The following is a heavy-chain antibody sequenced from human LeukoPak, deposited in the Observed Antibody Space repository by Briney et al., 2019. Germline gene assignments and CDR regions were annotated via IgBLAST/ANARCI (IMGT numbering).Heavy chain of an antibody. CDR1: GFTVGSKY. Sequence: GGSLRLSCAASGFTVGSKYMSWVRQAPGKGLEWVSLMYSSGNTNYADSVKGRFTIPRDNSKNTLYLQMNSLRAEDTAVYYCASIDFYRFDYWGQGTLVTVSS. J-gene: IGHJ4*02. D-gene: IGHD2/OR15-2a*01. V-gene: IGHV3-53*01. CDR3: ASIDFYRFDY. CDR2: MYSSGNT.